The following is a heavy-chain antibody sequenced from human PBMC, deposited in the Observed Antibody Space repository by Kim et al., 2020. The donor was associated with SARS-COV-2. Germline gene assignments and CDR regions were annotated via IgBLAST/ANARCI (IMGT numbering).Heavy chain of an antibody. V-gene: IGHV4-31*03. CDR2: IYYSGST. D-gene: IGHD3-3*01. Sequence: SETLSLTCTVSGGSISSGGYYWSWIRQHTGKGLESIGYIYYSGSTYYNPSLKSRVTISVDTTKNQFPLKLSSVTAADTAVYYSARAETRITIFGVVIILAFDIWGQGTMVTVSS. J-gene: IGHJ3*02. CDR1: GGSISSGGYY. CDR3: ARAETRITIFGVVIILAFDI.